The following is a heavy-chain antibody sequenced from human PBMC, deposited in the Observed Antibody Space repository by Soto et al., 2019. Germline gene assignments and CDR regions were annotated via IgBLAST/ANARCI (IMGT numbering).Heavy chain of an antibody. V-gene: IGHV1-18*01. CDR2: ISAYNGNT. Sequence: QVQLVQSGAEVKKPGASVKVSCKASGYTFTNFGISWVRQAPGQGLEWMGWISAYNGNTNYAQNFQGRVTMTTDTSTSTAYMALRTLRSDDTAVYYSASRGTPIDYGGQGTLVTVSS. J-gene: IGHJ4*02. D-gene: IGHD3-16*01. CDR1: GYTFTNFG. CDR3: ASRGTPIDY.